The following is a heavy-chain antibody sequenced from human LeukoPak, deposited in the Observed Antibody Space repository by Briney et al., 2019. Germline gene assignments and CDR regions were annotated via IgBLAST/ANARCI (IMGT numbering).Heavy chain of an antibody. CDR3: ARVKTAMVDDAFDI. V-gene: IGHV3-53*01. D-gene: IGHD5-18*01. J-gene: IGHJ3*02. CDR1: GFTVSSNY. Sequence: TGGSLRLSCAASGFTVSSNYMSWVRQAPGKGLEWVSVIYSGGSTYYADSVKGRFTIPRDNSKNTLYLQMNSLRAEDTAVYYCARVKTAMVDDAFDIWGQGTMVTVSS. CDR2: IYSGGST.